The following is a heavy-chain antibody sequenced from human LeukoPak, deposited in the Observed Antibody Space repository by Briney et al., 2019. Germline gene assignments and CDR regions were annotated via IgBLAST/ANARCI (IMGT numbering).Heavy chain of an antibody. Sequence: SETLSLTCTVSGYSISSGYYWGWIRQPPGKGLEWIGSIYYSGSTYYNPSLKSRVTISVDKSKNQFSLKLSSVTAADTAVYYCARGDTAMEFDYWGQGTLVTVSS. V-gene: IGHV4-38-2*02. CDR2: IYYSGST. J-gene: IGHJ4*02. D-gene: IGHD5-18*01. CDR3: ARGDTAMEFDY. CDR1: GYSISSGYY.